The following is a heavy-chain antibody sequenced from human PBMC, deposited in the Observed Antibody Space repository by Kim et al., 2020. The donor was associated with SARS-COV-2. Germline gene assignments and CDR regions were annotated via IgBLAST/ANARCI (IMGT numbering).Heavy chain of an antibody. V-gene: IGHV3-30*04. CDR1: GFTFSSYA. D-gene: IGHD3-22*01. CDR2: ISYDGSNK. CDR3: ARDYYDSSGYYGY. J-gene: IGHJ4*02. Sequence: GGSLRLSCAASGFTFSSYAMHWVRQAPGKGLEWVAVISYDGSNKYYADSVKGRFTISRDNSKNTLYLQMNSLRAEDTAVYYCARDYYDSSGYYGYWGQGTLVTVSS.